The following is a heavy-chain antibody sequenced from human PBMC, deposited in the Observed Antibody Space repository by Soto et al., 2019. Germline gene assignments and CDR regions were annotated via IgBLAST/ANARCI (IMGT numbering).Heavy chain of an antibody. CDR3: ATPSRLRGGYYYYGMDV. CDR2: IDPSDSYT. D-gene: IGHD3-10*01. CDR1: GYSFTSYW. V-gene: IGHV5-10-1*01. Sequence: GESLKISFKGSGYSFTSYWISWVRQMPGKVLEWMGRIDPSDSYTNYSPSFQGHVTISADKSISTAYLQWSGLKASDTAIYYCATPSRLRGGYYYYGMDVWGQGTTVSVSS. J-gene: IGHJ6*02.